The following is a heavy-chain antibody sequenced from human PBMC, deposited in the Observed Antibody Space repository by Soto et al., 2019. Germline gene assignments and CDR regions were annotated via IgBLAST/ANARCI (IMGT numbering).Heavy chain of an antibody. CDR2: ISYTGSA. Sequence: QVQLQESGPGLVKPSQTLSLTCTVSGGSISSNNYFWSWIRQHPGKGLEWIGYISYTGSAYYSPTLESRVTISVDTSKNQFSRRLNSVTAADTAMYHCAREVVSPATSDAFDIWGQGTRVNVSS. CDR1: GGSISSNNYF. V-gene: IGHV4-31*03. J-gene: IGHJ3*02. D-gene: IGHD2-15*01. CDR3: AREVVSPATSDAFDI.